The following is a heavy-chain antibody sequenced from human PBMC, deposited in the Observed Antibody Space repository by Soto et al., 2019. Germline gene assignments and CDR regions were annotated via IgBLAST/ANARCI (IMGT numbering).Heavy chain of an antibody. CDR2: IYYSGST. D-gene: IGHD2-2*01. CDR3: ARLSRNPIVVVPAAPNWFDP. CDR1: GGSISSSSYY. V-gene: IGHV4-39*01. J-gene: IGHJ5*02. Sequence: SETLSLTCTVSGGSISSSSYYWGWIRKPPGKGLEWIGSIYYSGSTYYNPSLKSRVTISVDTSKNQFSLKLSSVTAADTAVYYCARLSRNPIVVVPAAPNWFDPWGQGTLVTSPQ.